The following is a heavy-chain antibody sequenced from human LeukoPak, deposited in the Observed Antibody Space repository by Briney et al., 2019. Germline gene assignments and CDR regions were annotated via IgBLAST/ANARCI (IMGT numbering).Heavy chain of an antibody. Sequence: PGGSLRLSCAASGFIFSNYWMTWVRQAPGKGLEWVAHIRQDGSERHYVDSVKDRFTISRDNAKNSLDLQMDSLRADDTAVYYCATDWGSTGYDLYDSWGQGTLVTVSS. CDR3: ATDWGSTGYDLYDS. CDR1: GFIFSNYW. J-gene: IGHJ4*02. CDR2: IRQDGSER. V-gene: IGHV3-7*01. D-gene: IGHD5-12*01.